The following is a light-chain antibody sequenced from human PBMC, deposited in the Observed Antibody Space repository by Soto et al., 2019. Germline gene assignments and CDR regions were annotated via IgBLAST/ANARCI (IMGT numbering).Light chain of an antibody. CDR1: SSDVGNNNY. V-gene: IGLV2-14*03. J-gene: IGLJ1*01. CDR3: SSFTGSSYV. Sequence: QSALTQPASVSGSPGQSITISCTGTSSDVGNNNYVSWYQHNPGRAPKVMICDVTNRPSGVSNRFSGSKSGNTASLTISGLQAEDEADYSCSSFTGSSYVFGTGTKLTVL. CDR2: DVT.